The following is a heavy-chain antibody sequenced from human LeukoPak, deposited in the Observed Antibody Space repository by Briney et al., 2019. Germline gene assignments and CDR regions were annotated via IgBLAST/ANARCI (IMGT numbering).Heavy chain of an antibody. CDR1: GYTFTVFF. V-gene: IGHV1-2*02. CDR2: INPNSGDT. Sequence: EASVKVSCKPSGYTFTVFFLHWVRQAPGQGLEWMGWINPNSGDTNYAQKFQGRVTMTRDTSISTVFLDLDRLTSDDTAIYYCARLKWPTDYWGQGTLVTVSS. D-gene: IGHD5-12*01. CDR3: ARLKWPTDY. J-gene: IGHJ4*02.